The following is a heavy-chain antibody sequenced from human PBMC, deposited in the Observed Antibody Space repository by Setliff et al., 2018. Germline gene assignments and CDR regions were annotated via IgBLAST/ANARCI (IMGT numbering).Heavy chain of an antibody. CDR1: GYTFTGYA. CDR2: INAGTGYA. D-gene: IGHD3-22*01. J-gene: IGHJ4*02. V-gene: IGHV1-3*03. Sequence: GASVKVSCKASGYTFTGYAMYWVRQAPGQRLEWMGWINAGTGYAKYSQEFQGRVTITRDTPASTVYMELSSLRSEDMAVYYCARDHYDSSGYTDYWGQGTLVTVS. CDR3: ARDHYDSSGYTDY.